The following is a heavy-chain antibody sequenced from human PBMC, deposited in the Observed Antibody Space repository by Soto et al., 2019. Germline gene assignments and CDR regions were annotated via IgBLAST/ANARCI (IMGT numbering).Heavy chain of an antibody. CDR1: GFTFTNYW. V-gene: IGHV3-74*01. J-gene: IGHJ6*01. CDR3: ACGLYIGPVAHYGVDV. Sequence: GGTLRLSCAASGFTFTNYWMNWVRQPPGKGLMWVCRISPDGSDVGYADSVEGRFTVSRANAKNTLYMQMHSLRAEDTAMYYCACGLYIGPVAHYGVDVWGQGT. CDR2: ISPDGSDV. D-gene: IGHD5-12*01.